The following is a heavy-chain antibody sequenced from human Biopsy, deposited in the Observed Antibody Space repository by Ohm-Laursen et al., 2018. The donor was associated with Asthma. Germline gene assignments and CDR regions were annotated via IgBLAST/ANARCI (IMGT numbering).Heavy chain of an antibody. CDR1: Y. Sequence: YWSWVRQAPGKGLERASGIYSGGTSHTADSVRGRFTISRDFSKNTLHLQMHSLRVEDTAVYYCARGDSSGWSHYYFDYWGQGTLVTVSS. CDR2: IYSGGTS. D-gene: IGHD6-19*01. J-gene: IGHJ4*02. CDR3: ARGDSSGWSHYYFDY. V-gene: IGHV3-53*01.